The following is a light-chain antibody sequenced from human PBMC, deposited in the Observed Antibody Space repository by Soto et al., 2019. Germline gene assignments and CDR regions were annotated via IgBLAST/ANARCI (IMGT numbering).Light chain of an antibody. J-gene: IGKJ3*01. Sequence: EIVLTQSPGTLSLSPGERATLSCRASQSVSSSYLAWYQQKPGQAPRLLIYGASSMATGIRDRFSGSGSGTDFTLTISRLEPEDFTVYYCQQYGSSPTFGPGTKLYIK. V-gene: IGKV3-20*01. CDR3: QQYGSSPT. CDR2: GAS. CDR1: QSVSSSY.